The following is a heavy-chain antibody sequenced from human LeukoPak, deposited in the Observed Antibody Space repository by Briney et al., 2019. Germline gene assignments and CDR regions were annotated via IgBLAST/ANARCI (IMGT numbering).Heavy chain of an antibody. V-gene: IGHV3-23*01. D-gene: IGHD4-11*01. Sequence: GGSLRLSCAASGFTLSNSAMSWVRQAPGKGLEWVSGFSGPGKTYYADSVKGRFTISRDNAKNSLYLQMNSLRAEDTAVYYCARDSDYSNYRFDYWGQGTLVTVSS. CDR2: FSGPGKT. CDR3: ARDSDYSNYRFDY. CDR1: GFTLSNSA. J-gene: IGHJ4*02.